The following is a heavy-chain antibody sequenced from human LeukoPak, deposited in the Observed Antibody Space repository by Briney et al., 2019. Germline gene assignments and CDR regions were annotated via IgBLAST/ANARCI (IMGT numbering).Heavy chain of an antibody. CDR3: GRLTTPVLTDY. D-gene: IGHD1-1*01. J-gene: IGHJ4*02. V-gene: IGHV5-51*01. Sequence: GESLKISCKGSGYTFTTYWIGWVRQLPGKGLEWMGIIYPGDSDTRYSPSFQGQVTISADKSISTAYLQWSSLKASDTAMYYCGRLTTPVLTDYWGQGTLVTVSS. CDR2: IYPGDSDT. CDR1: GYTFTTYW.